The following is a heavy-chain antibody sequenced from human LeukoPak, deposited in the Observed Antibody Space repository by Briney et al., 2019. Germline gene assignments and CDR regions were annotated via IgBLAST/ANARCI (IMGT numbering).Heavy chain of an antibody. CDR3: AGAYYYDSSGYWD. CDR2: IYYSGST. CDR1: GDSITPYY. D-gene: IGHD3-22*01. J-gene: IGHJ4*02. V-gene: IGHV4-59*01. Sequence: SETLSLTCVISGDSITPYYWSWVRQPPGKALEWIGYIYYSGSTNYNPSLKSRVTISVDTSKNQFSLKLSSVTAADTAVYYCAGAYYYDSSGYWDWGQGTLVTVSS.